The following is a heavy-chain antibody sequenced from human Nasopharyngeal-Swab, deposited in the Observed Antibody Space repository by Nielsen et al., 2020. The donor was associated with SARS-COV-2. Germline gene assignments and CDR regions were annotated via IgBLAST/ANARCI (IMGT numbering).Heavy chain of an antibody. CDR2: IIPIFGTA. D-gene: IGHD3-16*02. CDR1: GYTFTSYA. Sequence: SVKVSCKASGYTFTSYAISWVRQAPGQGLEWMGGIIPIFGTANYAQKFQGRVTITADKSTSTAYMELSSLRSEDTAVYYCARNPVDYDYVWGSYRYRTFDYWGQGTLVTVSS. CDR3: ARNPVDYDYVWGSYRYRTFDY. V-gene: IGHV1-69*06. J-gene: IGHJ4*02.